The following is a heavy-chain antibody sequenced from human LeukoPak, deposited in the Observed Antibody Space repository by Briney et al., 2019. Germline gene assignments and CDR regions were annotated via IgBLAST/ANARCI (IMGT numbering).Heavy chain of an antibody. J-gene: IGHJ3*02. CDR2: ISGSGGST. CDR3: AKRRDYYYDSSGLDI. Sequence: GASLRLSCAASGFTFSSYAMSWVRQAPGKGLEWVSAISGSGGSTYYADSVKGRFTISRDNSKNTLYLQMNSLRAEDTAVYYCAKRRDYYYDSSGLDIWGQGTMVTVSS. CDR1: GFTFSSYA. D-gene: IGHD3-22*01. V-gene: IGHV3-23*01.